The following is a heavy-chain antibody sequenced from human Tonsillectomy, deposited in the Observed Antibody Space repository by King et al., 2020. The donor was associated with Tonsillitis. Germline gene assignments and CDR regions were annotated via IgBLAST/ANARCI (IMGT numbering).Heavy chain of an antibody. CDR1: GFTFSSYA. CDR2: ISGSGGST. J-gene: IGHJ6*03. V-gene: IGHV3-23*04. D-gene: IGHD4-11*01. CDR3: VYSYSKIYYYYYMDV. Sequence: VQLVESGGGLVQPGGSLRLSCAASGFTFSSYAMSWVRQAPGKGLEWVSAISGSGGSTYYADSVKGRFTISRDNSKNTLYLQLNSLRAEDTAVYYCVYSYSKIYYYYYMDVWGKGTTVTVSS.